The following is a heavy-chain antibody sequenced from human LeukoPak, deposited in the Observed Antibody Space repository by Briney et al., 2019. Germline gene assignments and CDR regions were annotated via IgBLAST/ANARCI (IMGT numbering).Heavy chain of an antibody. J-gene: IGHJ5*02. CDR3: ARSFLVVVTAIMFDP. V-gene: IGHV4-4*07. D-gene: IGHD2-21*02. CDR1: GGSISSYY. CDR2: IYTNGTT. Sequence: PSETLSLTCTVSGGSISSYYWSWVRQPAEKGLEWIGRIYTNGTTNSNPSLKSRVTMSVDTSKNQFSLILSSVTAADTAVYYCARSFLVVVTAIMFDPWGQGTLVTVSS.